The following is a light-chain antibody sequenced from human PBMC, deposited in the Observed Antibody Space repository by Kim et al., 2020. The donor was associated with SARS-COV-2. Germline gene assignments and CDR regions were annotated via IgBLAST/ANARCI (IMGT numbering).Light chain of an antibody. CDR3: QQYNKWMYT. CDR2: GAS. J-gene: IGKJ2*01. Sequence: SVTPGERATLSCRASQSVSSNFAWYQKKPGQAPRLVIYGASTRAAGVPARFSGSVSGAEFTLTISNLQPEDCAVYYCQQYNKWMYTFGQGTKLEI. CDR1: QSVSSN. V-gene: IGKV3D-15*01.